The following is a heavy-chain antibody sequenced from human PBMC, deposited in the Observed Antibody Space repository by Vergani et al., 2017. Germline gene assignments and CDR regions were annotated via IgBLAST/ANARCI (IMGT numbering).Heavy chain of an antibody. D-gene: IGHD4-11*01. Sequence: QVQLQQWGGGLLKPSETLSLTRVVHGGSFTSYHWTWIRQSPGEGLEWVGDIDHTGRPDYNPSLKSRLTMSLDKSRNQFSLPLNSVTATDTAIYFCARVNTETNGHLYYYYYMDVWGQGTAVTVS. V-gene: IGHV4-34*01. CDR1: GGSFTSYH. CDR2: IDHTGRP. J-gene: IGHJ6*03. CDR3: ARVNTETNGHLYYYYYMDV.